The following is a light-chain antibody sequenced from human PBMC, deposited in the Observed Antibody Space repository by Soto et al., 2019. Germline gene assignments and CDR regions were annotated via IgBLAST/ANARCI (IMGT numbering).Light chain of an antibody. V-gene: IGLV1-44*01. CDR3: AAWDDSLNGNYV. Sequence: QSVLTQPPSASGTPGQRVSISCSGGSSNIGSNAVNWYQQLPGTAPKLLIYSNNQRPSGVPDRFSGYKSGTSASLAISGLQSDDEADYYCAAWDDSLNGNYVFGTGTKLTVL. J-gene: IGLJ1*01. CDR1: SSNIGSNA. CDR2: SNN.